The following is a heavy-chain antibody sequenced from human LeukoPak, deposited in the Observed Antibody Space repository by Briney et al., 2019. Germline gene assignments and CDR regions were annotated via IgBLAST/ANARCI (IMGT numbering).Heavy chain of an antibody. Sequence: GGSLRLSCAASGFTFSSYSMNWVRQAPGKGLEWVSYISSSSSTIYYADSVKGRFTISRDNAKNSLYLQMNSLRAEDTAVYYCAGPYYDILTGYYSSGDFDYWGQGTLVTVSS. D-gene: IGHD3-9*01. J-gene: IGHJ4*02. V-gene: IGHV3-48*04. CDR3: AGPYYDILTGYYSSGDFDY. CDR1: GFTFSSYS. CDR2: ISSSSSTI.